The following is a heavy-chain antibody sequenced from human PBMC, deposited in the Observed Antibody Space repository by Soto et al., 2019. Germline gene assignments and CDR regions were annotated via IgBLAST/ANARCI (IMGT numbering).Heavy chain of an antibody. CDR1: GGSISSSSYY. J-gene: IGHJ5*02. CDR3: ARGRNWFDP. V-gene: IGHV4-39*01. CDR2: IYYSGST. Sequence: ETLSLTCTVSGGSISSSSYYWGWIRQPPGKGLEWIGSIYYSGSTYYNPSLKSRVTISVDTSKNQFSLKLSSVTAADTAVYYCARGRNWFDPWGQGTLVTVSS.